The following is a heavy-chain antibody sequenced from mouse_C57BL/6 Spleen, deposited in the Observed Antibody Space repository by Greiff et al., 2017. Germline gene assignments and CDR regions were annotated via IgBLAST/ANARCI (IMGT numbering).Heavy chain of an antibody. CDR2: IDPEDGDT. Sequence: EVQLQESGAELVKPGASVKLSCTASGYNFNDYYMHWVKQRTEQGLEWIGGIDPEDGDTKYNQKFKGKATITEDTSSSTAYMQLSSLTSEDTAVYYCARAGGWGEYYLDYWGQGTTLTVSS. CDR3: ARAGGWGEYYLDY. D-gene: IGHD2-3*01. J-gene: IGHJ2*01. CDR1: GYNFNDYY. V-gene: IGHV14-2*01.